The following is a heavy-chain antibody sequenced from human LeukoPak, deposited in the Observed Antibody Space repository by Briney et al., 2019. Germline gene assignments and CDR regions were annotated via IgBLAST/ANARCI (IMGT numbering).Heavy chain of an antibody. CDR2: VNPKNGDT. J-gene: IGHJ4*02. V-gene: IGHV1-2*06. CDR1: GYIFTDYF. CDR3: SRDLSSTAYWELDY. Sequence: GASVKVSCKASGYIFTDYFIHWVRQAPGQGPEWMGRVNPKNGDTYYAQTFQGRVTVTGATSISTAYMDLTTLRSDDTAIYYCSRDLSSTAYWELDYWGQGTLVPVSS. D-gene: IGHD3-10*01.